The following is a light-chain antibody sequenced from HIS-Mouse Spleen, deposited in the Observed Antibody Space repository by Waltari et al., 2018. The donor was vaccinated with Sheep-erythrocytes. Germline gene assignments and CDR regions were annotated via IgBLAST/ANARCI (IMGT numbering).Light chain of an antibody. Sequence: DIVMTQSPDSLAVSLGERATINCKSSQSVLYSSNNKNYLAWYQQTPGQPPKLLIYGASTRESGVPDRFSGSGSGTDFTLTISSLQAEDVAVYYCQQYYSTLLTFGGGTKVEIK. CDR3: QQYYSTLLT. CDR1: QSVLYSSNNKNY. J-gene: IGKJ4*01. CDR2: GAS. V-gene: IGKV4-1*01.